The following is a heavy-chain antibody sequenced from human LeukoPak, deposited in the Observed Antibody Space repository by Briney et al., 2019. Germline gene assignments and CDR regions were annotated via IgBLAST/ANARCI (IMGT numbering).Heavy chain of an antibody. V-gene: IGHV3-11*01. D-gene: IGHD1-26*01. CDR1: GFTFSDYY. CDR3: ARDLSSGSYYRDY. CDR2: ISSSGSTI. Sequence: PGGSLRLSCAASGFTFSDYYMSWIRQAPGKGLEWVSYISSSGSTIYYADSVKGRFTISRDNAKNSLYLQMNSLRAEDTAVYYCARDLSSGSYYRDYWGQGTLVTVSS. J-gene: IGHJ4*02.